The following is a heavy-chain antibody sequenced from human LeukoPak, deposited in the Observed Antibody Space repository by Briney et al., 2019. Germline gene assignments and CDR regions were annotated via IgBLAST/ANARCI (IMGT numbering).Heavy chain of an antibody. CDR1: GFTFSSYG. CDR3: AKDTETWIQLWSPVYFDY. Sequence: GGSLRLSGAASGFTFSSYGMHWVRQAPGKGLEWVAFIRYDGSNKYYADSVKGRFTISRDNSKNTLYLQMNSLRAEDTAVYYCAKDTETWIQLWSPVYFDYWGQGTLVTVSS. V-gene: IGHV3-30*02. D-gene: IGHD5-18*01. CDR2: IRYDGSNK. J-gene: IGHJ4*02.